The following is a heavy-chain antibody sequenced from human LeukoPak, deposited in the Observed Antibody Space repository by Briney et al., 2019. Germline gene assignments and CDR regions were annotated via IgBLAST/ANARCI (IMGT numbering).Heavy chain of an antibody. CDR3: ARDDRNWFDP. CDR1: GYTFTGYY. J-gene: IGHJ5*02. D-gene: IGHD3-22*01. Sequence: VASVKVSCKVSGYTFTGYYMHWVRQAPGQGPEWRGWINPKSGGTNYAQKFQGRVTMTRDTSISTAYMELSRLRSDDTAVYYCARDDRNWFDPWGQGTLVTVSS. V-gene: IGHV1-2*02. CDR2: INPKSGGT.